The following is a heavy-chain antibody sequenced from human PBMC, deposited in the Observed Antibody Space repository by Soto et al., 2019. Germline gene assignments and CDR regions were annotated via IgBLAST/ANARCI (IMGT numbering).Heavy chain of an antibody. D-gene: IGHD6-13*01. V-gene: IGHV3-33*01. CDR3: ARIGSWALNFDY. CDR2: IWSDGSNK. CDR1: GFTFSTYH. J-gene: IGHJ4*02. Sequence: GGSLRLSCTASGFTFSTYHMHWVRQAPGKGLEWVAVIWSDGSNKYYADSVKGRFTISRDNSKNTLYLQMNSLRVEDTAVYYCARIGSWALNFDYWGQGTQVTVSS.